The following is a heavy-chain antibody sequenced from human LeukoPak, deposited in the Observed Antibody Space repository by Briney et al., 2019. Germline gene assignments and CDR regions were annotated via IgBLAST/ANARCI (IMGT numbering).Heavy chain of an antibody. CDR3: VTDTPLFSDYYYGMDV. J-gene: IGHJ6*02. CDR1: GYTFTGYY. Sequence: GASVKVSCKASGYTFTGYYMHWVRQAPGQGLEWMGWMNPNSGNTGYAQKFQGRVTMTRNTSISTAYMELSSLRSEDTAVYYCVTDTPLFSDYYYGMDVWGQGTTVTVSS. D-gene: IGHD3-9*01. CDR2: MNPNSGNT. V-gene: IGHV1-8*02.